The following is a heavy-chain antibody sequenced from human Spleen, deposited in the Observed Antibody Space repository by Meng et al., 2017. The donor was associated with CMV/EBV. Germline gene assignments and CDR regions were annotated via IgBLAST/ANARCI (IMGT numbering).Heavy chain of an antibody. CDR1: GFSFRNSA. D-gene: IGHD3-3*01. J-gene: IGHJ6*02. CDR3: ARDLEITVFGVVQSNNYGMDV. CDR2: VRDERSNT. Sequence: GESLKISCAASGFSFRNSAIHWVRQAPGKGLEWVAFVRDERSNTYYADSVKGRFTISRDNAKNSLYLQMNSLRAEDTAVYYCARDLEITVFGVVQSNNYGMDVWGQGTTVTVSS. V-gene: IGHV3-30*02.